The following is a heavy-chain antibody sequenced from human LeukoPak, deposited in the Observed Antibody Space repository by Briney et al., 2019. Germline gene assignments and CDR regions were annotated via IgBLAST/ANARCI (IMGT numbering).Heavy chain of an antibody. Sequence: GGSLRLSCAGSGFTFSSYGMHWVRQAPGKGLEWVAVISYDGSNKYYADSVKGRFTIYRDNSKNTLYLQMNSLRGEDTAVYYCAKDLLYYYDSSGYASYVDYWGQGTLVTVSS. CDR3: AKDLLYYYDSSGYASYVDY. V-gene: IGHV3-30*18. CDR1: GFTFSSYG. CDR2: ISYDGSNK. J-gene: IGHJ4*02. D-gene: IGHD3-22*01.